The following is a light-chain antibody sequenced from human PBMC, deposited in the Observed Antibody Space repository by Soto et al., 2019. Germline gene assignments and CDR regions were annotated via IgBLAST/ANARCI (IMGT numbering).Light chain of an antibody. CDR2: EVS. CDR1: SSDVGGYNY. CDR3: SSYTSSSTLA. V-gene: IGLV2-14*01. Sequence: QSVLTQPASVSGSPGQSITISCTGTSSDVGGYNYVSWYQQHPGKAPKLMIYEVSNRPSGVSNRFSGSKSGNTASLTISGLQAEDEADYYCSSYTSSSTLAFGTGTKVT. J-gene: IGLJ1*01.